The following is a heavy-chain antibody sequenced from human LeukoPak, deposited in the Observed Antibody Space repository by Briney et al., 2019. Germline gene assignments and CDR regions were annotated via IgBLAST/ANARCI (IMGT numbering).Heavy chain of an antibody. CDR1: GFTFSSYS. D-gene: IGHD3-3*01. CDR2: ISSSSSTI. Sequence: GGSLRLSCAASGFTFSSYSMNWVRQAPGKGLEWVSYISSSSSTIYYADSVKGRFTISRDNAKNSLYLQMNSLRAEDTAVYYCARILEWLLSSRTDYWGQGTLVTVSS. CDR3: ARILEWLLSSRTDY. J-gene: IGHJ4*02. V-gene: IGHV3-48*01.